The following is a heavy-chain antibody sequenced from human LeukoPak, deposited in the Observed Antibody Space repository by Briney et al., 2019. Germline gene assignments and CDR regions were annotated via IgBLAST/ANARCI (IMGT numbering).Heavy chain of an antibody. Sequence: ASVKVPCKASGYTFTSYYMHWVRQAPGQGLEWMGIINPSGGSTSYAQRFQGRVTMTRDTSTSTVYMELSSLTSEDTAVYYCAREQSDITVVAQAYFQYWGQGTLVTVSS. CDR3: AREQSDITVVAQAYFQY. V-gene: IGHV1-46*01. CDR2: INPSGGST. J-gene: IGHJ1*01. D-gene: IGHD6-19*01. CDR1: GYTFTSYY.